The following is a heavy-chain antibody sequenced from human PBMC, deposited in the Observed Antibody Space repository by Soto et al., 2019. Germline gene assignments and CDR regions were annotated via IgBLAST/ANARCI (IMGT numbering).Heavy chain of an antibody. D-gene: IGHD1-1*01. J-gene: IGHJ6*03. Sequence: PGGSLRLSCAASGCTFSSYAMSWVRQAPGKGLEWVSDISGSGGSTYYADSVRGRFTISRDNSENTLYLQMNSLRAEDTAVYYCAKATGYYYYLDVWGKGTTVTVSS. CDR1: GCTFSSYA. CDR3: AKATGYYYYLDV. V-gene: IGHV3-23*01. CDR2: ISGSGGST.